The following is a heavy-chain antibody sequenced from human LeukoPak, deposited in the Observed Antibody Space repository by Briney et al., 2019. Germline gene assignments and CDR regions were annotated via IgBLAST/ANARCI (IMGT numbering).Heavy chain of an antibody. CDR1: GFTFSSYA. V-gene: IGHV3-30*04. D-gene: IGHD3-10*01. Sequence: GRSLRLSCAASGFTFSSYAMHWARQAPGKGLEWVAVISYDGSNKYYADSVKGRFTISRDNSKNTLYLQMNSLRAEDTAVYYCAREGIWFGERLYYFDYWGQGTLVTVSS. CDR2: ISYDGSNK. CDR3: AREGIWFGERLYYFDY. J-gene: IGHJ4*02.